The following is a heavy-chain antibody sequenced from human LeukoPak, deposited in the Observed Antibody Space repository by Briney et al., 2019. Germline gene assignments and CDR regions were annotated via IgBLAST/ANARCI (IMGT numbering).Heavy chain of an antibody. V-gene: IGHV1-2*02. CDR2: INPNTGGT. CDR1: GYTFTGYY. Sequence: GAPVKVSCKASGYTFTGYYMHWVRQAPGQGLEWMGWINPNTGGTIYAQKFQARVTMTRDTSISTAYMELRGLISDDTAVYYCARRYDFWSGCPTTFDYWGQGTLVTVSS. J-gene: IGHJ4*02. D-gene: IGHD3-3*01. CDR3: ARRYDFWSGCPTTFDY.